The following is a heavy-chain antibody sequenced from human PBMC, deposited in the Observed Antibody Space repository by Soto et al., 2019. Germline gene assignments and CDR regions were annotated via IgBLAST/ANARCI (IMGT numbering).Heavy chain of an antibody. CDR3: AKVVQAAGMDV. Sequence: EVQLLESGGGLGQPGGCLRLSCAASGFTLSSYGMSWVRQAPGKGLEWVSAISGSGGSTYYADAVKGRFTISRDNPKNTLYLQMNSLRAEDTAVYYCAKVVQAAGMDVWGQGTTVTVCS. D-gene: IGHD2-2*01. CDR1: GFTLSSYG. CDR2: ISGSGGST. J-gene: IGHJ6*02. V-gene: IGHV3-23*01.